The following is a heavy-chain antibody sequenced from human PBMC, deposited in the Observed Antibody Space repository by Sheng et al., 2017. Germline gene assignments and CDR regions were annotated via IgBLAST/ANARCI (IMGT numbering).Heavy chain of an antibody. CDR1: GGSFSGYY. CDR2: INHSGST. Sequence: QVQLQQWGAGLLKPSETLSLTCAVYGGSFSGYYWSWIRQPPGKGLEWIGEINHSGSTNYNPSLKSRVTISVDTSKNQFSLKLSSVTAADTAVYYCARGRTSIKIRYFDWLPPTYYYYGMDVWGQGTTVTVSS. V-gene: IGHV4-34*01. D-gene: IGHD3-9*01. CDR3: ARGRTSIKIRYFDWLPPTYYYYGMDV. J-gene: IGHJ6*02.